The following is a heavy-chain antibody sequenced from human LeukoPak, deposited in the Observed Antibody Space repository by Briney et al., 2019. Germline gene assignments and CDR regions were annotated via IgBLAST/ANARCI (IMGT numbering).Heavy chain of an antibody. V-gene: IGHV4-4*02. CDR2: IYHSGST. CDR1: GGSISSSNW. Sequence: SGTLSLTCAVSGGSISSSNWWSWVRQPPGRGLEWIGEIYHSGSTNYNPSLKSRVTISVDTSKNQFSLKLSSVTAADTAVYYCARHYYGSGSYFILWGQGTRVTVSS. J-gene: IGHJ4*02. CDR3: ARHYYGSGSYFIL. D-gene: IGHD3-10*01.